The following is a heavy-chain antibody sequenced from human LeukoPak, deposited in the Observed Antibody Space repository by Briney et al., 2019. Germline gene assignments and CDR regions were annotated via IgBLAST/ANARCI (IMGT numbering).Heavy chain of an antibody. V-gene: IGHV4-34*01. Sequence: GSLRLSCAASGFTVSNNYMSWIRQPPGKGLEWIGEINHSGSTNYNPSLKSRVTISVDTSKNQFSLKLSSVTAADTAVYYCARSKKHGGYCSSTSCYALAYYYYGMDVWGQGTTVTVSS. J-gene: IGHJ6*02. CDR1: GFTVSNNY. CDR3: ARSKKHGGYCSSTSCYALAYYYYGMDV. CDR2: INHSGST. D-gene: IGHD2-2*01.